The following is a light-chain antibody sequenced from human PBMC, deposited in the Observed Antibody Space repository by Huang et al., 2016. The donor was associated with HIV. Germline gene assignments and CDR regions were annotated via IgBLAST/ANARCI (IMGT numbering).Light chain of an antibody. CDR2: DAS. CDR1: QSVSTY. V-gene: IGKV3-11*01. CDR3: HQRSNSFT. Sequence: EIVLTQSPATLSLSPGERPTLSCRASQSVSTYLAWYQRKPGQAPRLLISDASNRATGIPARCSGGGSGTDFTLTISSLEPEDLADYYCHQRSNSFTFGPGTKVDIK. J-gene: IGKJ3*01.